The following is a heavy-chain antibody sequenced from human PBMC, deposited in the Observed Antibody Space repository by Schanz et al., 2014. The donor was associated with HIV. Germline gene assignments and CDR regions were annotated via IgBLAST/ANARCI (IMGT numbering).Heavy chain of an antibody. J-gene: IGHJ4*02. V-gene: IGHV4-31*03. Sequence: QVQLQESGPGLVKPSQTLSLTCTVSGDSISSNAYYWSWIRQPPGKGLEWIGYMYYSGSTYYNPSLQSRVTISVDTSKTQFPLKRTSVTAADTALYFCAGGALVFTEDYSFGLWSMGAVSGPFDYWGQGTLVSVSS. CDR2: MYYSGST. CDR3: AGGALVFTEDYSFGLWSMGAVSGPFDY. CDR1: GDSISSNAYY. D-gene: IGHD5-18*01.